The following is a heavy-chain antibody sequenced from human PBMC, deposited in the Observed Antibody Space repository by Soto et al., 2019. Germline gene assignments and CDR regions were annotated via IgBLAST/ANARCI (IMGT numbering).Heavy chain of an antibody. CDR3: AREGLGYPLLFSDWFDP. Sequence: PXVSLRLSCAASGFRFSSYWMHWVRQAPGKGLVWVSRINSDGSSTRYADSVKGRFTISRDNAKNTVYLRMNSLRAEDTAVYYCAREGLGYPLLFSDWFDPWGQRTLVTVSS. D-gene: IGHD2-2*01. J-gene: IGHJ5*02. V-gene: IGHV3-74*01. CDR2: INSDGSST. CDR1: GFRFSSYW.